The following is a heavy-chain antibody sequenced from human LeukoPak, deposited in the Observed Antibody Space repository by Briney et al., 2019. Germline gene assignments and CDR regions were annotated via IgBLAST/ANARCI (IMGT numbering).Heavy chain of an antibody. CDR2: IYSGGST. Sequence: GGSLRLSCAASGFTVSSNYMSWVRQAPGKGLEWVSVIYSGGSTYYADSVKGRFTISRDNSKNTLYLQMNSLRAEDTAVYYCARAGKLRFLERRNCYFDYWGQGTLVTVSS. CDR1: GFTVSSNY. D-gene: IGHD3-3*01. V-gene: IGHV3-66*01. J-gene: IGHJ4*02. CDR3: ARAGKLRFLERRNCYFDY.